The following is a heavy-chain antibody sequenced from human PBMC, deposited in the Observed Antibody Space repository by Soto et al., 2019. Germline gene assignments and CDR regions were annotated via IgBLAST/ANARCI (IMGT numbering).Heavy chain of an antibody. CDR3: APTSPAARYYYYYMDV. Sequence: SGPTLVNPTQTLTLTCTFSGFSLSTSGVGVGWIRQPPGKALEWLALIYWDDDKRYSPSLKSRLTITKDTSKNQVVLTMTNMDPVDTATCYCAPTSPAARYYYYYMDVWGKGTTVTVSS. J-gene: IGHJ6*03. V-gene: IGHV2-5*02. CDR1: GFSLSTSGVG. D-gene: IGHD6-6*01. CDR2: IYWDDDK.